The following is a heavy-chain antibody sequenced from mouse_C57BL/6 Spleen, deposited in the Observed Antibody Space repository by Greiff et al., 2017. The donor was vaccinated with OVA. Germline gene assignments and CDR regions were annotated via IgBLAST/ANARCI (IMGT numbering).Heavy chain of an antibody. V-gene: IGHV5-4*03. D-gene: IGHD2-5*01. CDR2: ISDGGSYT. J-gene: IGHJ1*03. Sequence: EVKVVESGGGLVKPGGSLKLSCAASGFTFSSYAMSWVRQTPEKRLEWVATISDGGSYTYYPDNVKGRFTISRDNAKNNLYLQMSHLKSEDTAMYYCARAGYSNDWYFDVWGTGTTVTVSS. CDR3: ARAGYSNDWYFDV. CDR1: GFTFSSYA.